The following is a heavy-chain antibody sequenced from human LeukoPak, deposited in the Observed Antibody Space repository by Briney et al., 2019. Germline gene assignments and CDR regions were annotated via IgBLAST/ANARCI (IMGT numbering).Heavy chain of an antibody. D-gene: IGHD5-12*01. V-gene: IGHV3-11*01. J-gene: IGHJ4*02. Sequence: GGSLRLSCAASGFVFSDYYMSWIRQAPGKGLEWVSYISSSGSTMYYTDSVKGRFTISRDNAKDSLYLQMNSLRAEDTAVYYCARDPGSGYEEHFDYWGQGTLVTVSS. CDR3: ARDPGSGYEEHFDY. CDR2: ISSSGSTM. CDR1: GFVFSDYY.